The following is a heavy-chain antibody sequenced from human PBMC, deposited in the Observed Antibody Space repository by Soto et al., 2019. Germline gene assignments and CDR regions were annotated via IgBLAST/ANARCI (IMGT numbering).Heavy chain of an antibody. CDR2: ISGDGSST. CDR1: GFTFSSYW. D-gene: IGHD1-7*01. V-gene: IGHV3-74*01. J-gene: IGHJ6*02. CDR3: ARELELRSALSGMDV. Sequence: GGSLSLSCAASGFTFSSYWMHWVRQAPGKGLVWVSRISGDGSSTTYADSVKGRFTISRDNAKNTLYLQMNSLRVEDTAVYYCARELELRSALSGMDVCGQGTTVTVS.